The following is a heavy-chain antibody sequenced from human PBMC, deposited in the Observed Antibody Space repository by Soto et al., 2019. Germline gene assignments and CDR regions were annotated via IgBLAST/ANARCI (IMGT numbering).Heavy chain of an antibody. D-gene: IGHD3-3*01. CDR3: ARVGLRGVMTP. CDR1: GFTFSSYS. J-gene: IGHJ5*02. CDR2: ISSSSGTI. Sequence: PGGSLRLSCAASGFTFSSYSMNWVRQAPGKGLEWVSYISSSSGTIYYRDSVKGRFTVSRDNAKNSLYLQMNGLRDDDTAVYYCARVGLRGVMTPWGQGTLVTVSS. V-gene: IGHV3-48*02.